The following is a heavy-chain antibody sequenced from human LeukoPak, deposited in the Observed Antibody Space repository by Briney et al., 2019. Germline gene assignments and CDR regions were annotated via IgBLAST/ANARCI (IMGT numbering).Heavy chain of an antibody. V-gene: IGHV3-21*01. CDR1: GFTFSNYN. D-gene: IGHD5-12*01. CDR3: ARDGVATTIDY. CDR2: ISSSSSYI. J-gene: IGHJ4*02. Sequence: GGSLRLSCAASGFTFSNYNINWVRQAPGKGLEWVSSISSSSSYIYYADSVKDRFTISRDNAKNSLYLQMNSLRAEDTAVYYCARDGVATTIDYWGQGTLVTVSS.